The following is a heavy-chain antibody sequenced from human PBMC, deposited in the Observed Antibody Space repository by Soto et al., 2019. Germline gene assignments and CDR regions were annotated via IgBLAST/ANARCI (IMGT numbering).Heavy chain of an antibody. CDR2: ISAYNGNT. D-gene: IGHD4-17*01. CDR3: ARGLHDHGDYVGYNWFDP. CDR1: GDTFTSYG. J-gene: IGHJ5*02. Sequence: ASVKVSCKACGDTFTSYGISWVRQAPGQGLEWMGWISAYNGNTNYAQKLQGRVTMTTDTSTSTAYMELRSLRSDDTAVYYCARGLHDHGDYVGYNWFDPWGQGTLVTVSS. V-gene: IGHV1-18*01.